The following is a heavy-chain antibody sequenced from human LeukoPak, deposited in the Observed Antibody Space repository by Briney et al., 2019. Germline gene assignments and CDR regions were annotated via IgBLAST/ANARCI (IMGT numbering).Heavy chain of an antibody. J-gene: IGHJ3*02. Sequence: SGPTLVNPPQTLTLTRTFSGFSLRTGAMCVNGIPRPPGKTWKWLARPDWDHDKDCSTSLKTRLTISKDTSKNQVVLRMTNMDPVDTATYYWARIRTRDTIVVRDAFDIWGQGTMVTVSS. D-gene: IGHD2-15*01. CDR3: ARIRTRDTIVVRDAFDI. V-gene: IGHV2-70*11. CDR1: GFSLRTGAMC. CDR2: PDWDHDK.